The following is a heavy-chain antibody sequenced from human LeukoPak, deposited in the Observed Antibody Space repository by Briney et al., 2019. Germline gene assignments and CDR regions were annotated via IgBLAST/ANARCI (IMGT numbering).Heavy chain of an antibody. D-gene: IGHD2-21*02. J-gene: IGHJ3*02. CDR3: ARYCGGDCGNAFDI. CDR1: GFTFSSYS. V-gene: IGHV3-48*04. CDR2: ISSSSSTI. Sequence: GGSLRLSCAASGFTFSSYSMNWVRQAPGKGLEWVSYISSSSSTIYYADSVKGRFTVSRDNAKNSLYLQMNSLRAEDTAVYYCARYCGGDCGNAFDIWGQGTMDTVSS.